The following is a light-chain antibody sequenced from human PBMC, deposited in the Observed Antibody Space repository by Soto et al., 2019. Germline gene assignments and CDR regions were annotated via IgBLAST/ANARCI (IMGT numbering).Light chain of an antibody. CDR2: GAS. CDR3: QQYGSFSYT. V-gene: IGKV3-20*01. CDR1: QSVSSSY. J-gene: IGKJ2*01. Sequence: EIVLTQSPGTLSLSPGERATLSCRASQSVSSSYLAWYQQKPGQAPRLHIYGASSRATGIPDRFSGSGSGTDFTLTISRLEPEDFAVYYCQQYGSFSYTFGQGTKLEIK.